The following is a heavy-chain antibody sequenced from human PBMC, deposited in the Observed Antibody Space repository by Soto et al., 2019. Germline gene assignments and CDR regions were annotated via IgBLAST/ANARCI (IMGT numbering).Heavy chain of an antibody. J-gene: IGHJ4*02. CDR2: ISSSSRRT. V-gene: IGHV3-23*01. CDR1: GFTFGNYG. Sequence: PGGSLRLSCETSGFTFGNYGMGWVRQAPGKGLSWVSGISSSSRRTYYADSVKGRFTILRDNSRNTLFLQMNSLRADDTAVYFCVKKRSYDRTNYDHFDYWGQGTLVTVSS. CDR3: VKKRSYDRTNYDHFDY. D-gene: IGHD3-22*01.